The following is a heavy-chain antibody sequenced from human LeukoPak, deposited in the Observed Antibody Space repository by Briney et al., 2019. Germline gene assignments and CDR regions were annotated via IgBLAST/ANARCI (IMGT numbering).Heavy chain of an antibody. CDR2: ISGSGGST. CDR3: AKDRSHSPVRSSGWYTPLDY. V-gene: IGHV3-23*01. Sequence: PGGSLRLSCAASGFTFSDYYMSWIRQAPGKGLEWVSAISGSGGSTYYADSVKGRFTISRDNSKNALYLQMNSLRAEDTAVYYCAKDRSHSPVRSSGWYTPLDYWGQGTLVTVSS. CDR1: GFTFSDYY. D-gene: IGHD6-19*01. J-gene: IGHJ4*02.